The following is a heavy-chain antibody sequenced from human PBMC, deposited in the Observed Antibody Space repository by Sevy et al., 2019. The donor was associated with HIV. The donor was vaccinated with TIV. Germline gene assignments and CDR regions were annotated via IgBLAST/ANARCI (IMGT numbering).Heavy chain of an antibody. Sequence: GGSLRLSCAASGFTFSSYTMNWVRQAPGKGLEWVSSISSTSIYKYYADSLQGQFTISRDNAKNSLYLQMTSLRVEDTALYFCSRGQQHLYYFDYGGQGTLVTVSS. CDR1: GFTFSSYT. V-gene: IGHV3-21*03. D-gene: IGHD6-13*01. CDR2: ISSTSIYK. CDR3: SRGQQHLYYFDY. J-gene: IGHJ4*02.